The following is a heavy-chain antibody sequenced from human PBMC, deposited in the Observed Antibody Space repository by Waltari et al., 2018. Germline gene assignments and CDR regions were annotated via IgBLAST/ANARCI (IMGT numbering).Heavy chain of an antibody. CDR3: ARVVAAGSYYFDY. J-gene: IGHJ4*02. CDR2: IKQDGSDK. CDR1: GFTFSSYW. V-gene: IGHV3-7*01. D-gene: IGHD6-13*01. Sequence: EVQLVESGGGLVQPGGSLRLSCAASGFTFSSYWMSWVRQAPGKGLEWVANIKQDGSDKYYVDSVKGRFTISRDNAKNSLYLQMNSLRAEDTAVYYCARVVAAGSYYFDYWGQGTLVTVSS.